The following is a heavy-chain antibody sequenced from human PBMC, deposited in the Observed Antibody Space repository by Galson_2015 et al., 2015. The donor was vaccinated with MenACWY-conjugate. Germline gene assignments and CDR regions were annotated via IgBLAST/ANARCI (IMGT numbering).Heavy chain of an antibody. V-gene: IGHV3-33*01. CDR1: GFTFSNFG. CDR2: IWYDGSKP. Sequence: SLRLSCAASGFTFSNFGMHWVRQAPGKGLEWVALIWYDGSKPDYADSVKGRFTISRDNSKNTLYLQMNSLRAEDTAVFYCARDFWRGGRTPFDHWGQGTLVTVSS. CDR3: ARDFWRGGRTPFDH. J-gene: IGHJ5*02. D-gene: IGHD4-23*01.